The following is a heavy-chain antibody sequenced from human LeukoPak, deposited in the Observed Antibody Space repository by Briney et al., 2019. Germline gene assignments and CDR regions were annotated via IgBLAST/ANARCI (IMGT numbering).Heavy chain of an antibody. Sequence: GGSLRLSCAVSGFTFSSYWMSWVRQAPGKGLEWVANIKQGGSEKYYVDSVKGRFTISRDNAKNSLYLQMNSLRAEDTAVYYCARMDGGILLFSDAFDIWGQGTMVTVSS. V-gene: IGHV3-7*01. D-gene: IGHD2-21*02. J-gene: IGHJ3*02. CDR1: GFTFSSYW. CDR3: ARMDGGILLFSDAFDI. CDR2: IKQGGSEK.